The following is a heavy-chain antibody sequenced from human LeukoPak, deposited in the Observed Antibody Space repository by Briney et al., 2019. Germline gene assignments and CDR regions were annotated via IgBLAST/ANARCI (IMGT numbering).Heavy chain of an antibody. V-gene: IGHV3-21*01. CDR1: GFTFSSYR. CDR2: ISSGSSYI. CDR3: ARDRGYSYGFYFYMDV. Sequence: PGGSLRLSCAASGFTFSSYRMSWVRQAPGKGLEWVSSISSGSSYIYYADSVKGRFTISRDNAKNSLYLQMYSLRAEDTAVYYCARDRGYSYGFYFYMDVWGKGTTVTVSS. D-gene: IGHD5-18*01. J-gene: IGHJ6*03.